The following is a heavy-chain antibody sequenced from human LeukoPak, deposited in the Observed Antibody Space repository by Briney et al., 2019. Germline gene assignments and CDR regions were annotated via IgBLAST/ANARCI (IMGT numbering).Heavy chain of an antibody. CDR3: ARDEDWSGYYGAFDI. J-gene: IGHJ3*02. CDR2: IWYDGSNK. CDR1: GFTFSSYG. V-gene: IGHV3-33*01. Sequence: GRSLRLSCAASGFTFSSYGMHWVRQAPGKGLEWVAVIWYDGSNKYYADSVKVRFTISRDNSKNTLYLQMNSLRAEDTAVYYCARDEDWSGYYGAFDIWGQGTMVTVSS. D-gene: IGHD3-3*01.